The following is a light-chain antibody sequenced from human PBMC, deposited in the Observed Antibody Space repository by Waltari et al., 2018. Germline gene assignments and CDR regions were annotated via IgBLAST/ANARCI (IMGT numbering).Light chain of an antibody. Sequence: QSVLTQPPSASGTPGQRVTIACSGSNSNSGSNTVSWYQHVPGTAPKLLIHSNDLRPSGVPDRFSGSKSGTSASLAISGLQSEDEADYYCATWDDRLTGVVFGGGTKVTVL. CDR3: ATWDDRLTGVV. CDR1: NSNSGSNT. V-gene: IGLV1-44*01. CDR2: SND. J-gene: IGLJ2*01.